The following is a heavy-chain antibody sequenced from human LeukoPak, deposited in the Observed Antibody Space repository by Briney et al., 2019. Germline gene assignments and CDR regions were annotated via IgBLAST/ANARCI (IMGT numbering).Heavy chain of an antibody. CDR2: FDPEDGET. CDR3: ARASETLRRFDP. V-gene: IGHV1-24*01. Sequence: ASVKVSCKVSRYTLTELSMHWVRQAPGKGLEWMGGFDPEDGETIYAQKFQGRVTMTEDTSTDTAYMELSSLRSEDTAVYYCARASETLRRFDPWGQGTLVTVSS. CDR1: RYTLTELS. J-gene: IGHJ5*02.